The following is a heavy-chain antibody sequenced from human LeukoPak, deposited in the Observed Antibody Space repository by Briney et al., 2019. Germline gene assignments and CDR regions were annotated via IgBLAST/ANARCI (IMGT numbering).Heavy chain of an antibody. V-gene: IGHV3-30*02. Sequence: PGGSLRLSCAASGFTFSIYCMSWVRQAPGKGLEWVAFIRYDGSNKYYADSVKGRFTISRDNSKNTLYLQMNSLRAEDTAVYYCAKGAVAGLDYWGQGTLVTVSS. D-gene: IGHD6-19*01. CDR1: GFTFSIYC. CDR3: AKGAVAGLDY. J-gene: IGHJ4*02. CDR2: IRYDGSNK.